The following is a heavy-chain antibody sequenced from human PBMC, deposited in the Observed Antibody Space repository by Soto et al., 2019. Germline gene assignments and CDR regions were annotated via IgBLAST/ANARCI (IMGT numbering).Heavy chain of an antibody. CDR1: GGSISSYY. CDR2: IYYSGST. V-gene: IGHV4-59*01. Sequence: LSLTCTVSGGSISSYYWSWIRQPPGKGLEWIGYIYYSGSTNYNPSLKSRVTISVDTSKNQFSLKLSSVTAADTAVYYCARDIAAAGPGTFDYWGQGTLVTVS. J-gene: IGHJ4*02. CDR3: ARDIAAAGPGTFDY. D-gene: IGHD6-13*01.